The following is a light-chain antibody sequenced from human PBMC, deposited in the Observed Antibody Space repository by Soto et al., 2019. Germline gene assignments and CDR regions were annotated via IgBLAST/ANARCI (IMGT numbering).Light chain of an antibody. CDR3: QQYGSSAPTT. V-gene: IGKV3-20*01. Sequence: EIVLTQSPGTLSLSPGERATLSCRASQSVSSSYLAWYQQKPGQAPSLLIYGASSRATGIPDRFSGSGSGTDFTLTISSMEPEDFAVYYCQQYGSSAPTTFGQGTKVDIK. CDR2: GAS. CDR1: QSVSSSY. J-gene: IGKJ1*01.